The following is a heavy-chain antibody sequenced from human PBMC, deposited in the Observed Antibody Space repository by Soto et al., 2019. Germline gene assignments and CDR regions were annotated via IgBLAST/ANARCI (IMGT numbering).Heavy chain of an antibody. CDR1: GGSISSGGYS. CDR2: IYHSGST. D-gene: IGHD1-26*01. J-gene: IGHJ5*02. CDR3: ARASSPSGYSGSYHLTNWFDP. V-gene: IGHV4-30-2*01. Sequence: QLQLQESGSGLVKPSQTLSLTCAVSGGSISSGGYSWSWIRQPPGKGLEWIGYIYHSGSTYYNPSLKSRVTISVDRSKNQFSLKLSSVTAADTAVYYCARASSPSGYSGSYHLTNWFDPWGQGTLVTVSS.